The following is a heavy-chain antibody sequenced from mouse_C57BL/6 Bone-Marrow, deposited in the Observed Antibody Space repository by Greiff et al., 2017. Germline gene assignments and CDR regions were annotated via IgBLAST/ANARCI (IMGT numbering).Heavy chain of an antibody. CDR1: GYTFTSYW. CDR2: IYPGSGST. CDR3: ARSHYYGSSYDAMDY. V-gene: IGHV1-55*01. Sequence: QVQLQQPGAELVKPGASVKMSCTASGYTFTSYWITWVKQRPGQGLEWIGDIYPGSGSTNYNEKFKSKATLTVDTSSSTAYMQLSSLTSEDSAVYYWARSHYYGSSYDAMDYWGQGNSGTGAS. J-gene: IGHJ4*01. D-gene: IGHD1-1*01.